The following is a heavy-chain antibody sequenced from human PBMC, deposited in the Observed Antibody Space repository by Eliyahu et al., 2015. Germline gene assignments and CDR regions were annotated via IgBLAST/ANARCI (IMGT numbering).Heavy chain of an antibody. CDR1: GGSXSSGDYY. CDR2: IYYSGST. D-gene: IGHD3-22*01. CDR3: ARVVVPNYYYYGMDV. J-gene: IGHJ6*02. V-gene: IGHV4-30-4*01. Sequence: QVQLQESXPGLVKPSQTLSLTCTVSGGSXSSGDYYXSWXRQPPGKGLEWIGYIYYSGSTYYNPSLRSRVTISVDTSKKQFSLKLSSVTAADXAVYYCARVVVPNYYYYGMDVWGQGTTVTVSS.